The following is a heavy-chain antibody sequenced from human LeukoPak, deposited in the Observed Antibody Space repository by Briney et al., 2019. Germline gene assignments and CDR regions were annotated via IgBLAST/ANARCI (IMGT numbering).Heavy chain of an antibody. D-gene: IGHD6-6*01. J-gene: IGHJ6*02. CDR1: GGSISSYY. V-gene: IGHV4-59*01. CDR3: ARQIAARSGMDV. Sequence: SETLSLTCTVSGGSISSYYWSWIRQPPGKGLEWIGYIYYSGSTNYNPSLKSRVTISVDTSKNQFSLKLSSVTAADTAVYYCARQIAARSGMDVWGQGTTVTVSS. CDR2: IYYSGST.